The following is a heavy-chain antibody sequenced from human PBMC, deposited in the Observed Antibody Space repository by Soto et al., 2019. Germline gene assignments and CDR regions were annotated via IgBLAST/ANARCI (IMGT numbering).Heavy chain of an antibody. CDR2: IFDSGIT. D-gene: IGHD5-12*01. V-gene: IGHV4-59*08. J-gene: IGHJ2*01. Sequence: SDTLSLTCTVSGGAISSDSWSWIRQSPGKGLQWIGSIFDSGITKYNPSLKSRVTISVDTSKNQFSLKLTSMTAADTAVYYCARLGSVELATDTNWYFDLWGRGSLVTVSS. CDR1: GGAISSDS. CDR3: ARLGSVELATDTNWYFDL.